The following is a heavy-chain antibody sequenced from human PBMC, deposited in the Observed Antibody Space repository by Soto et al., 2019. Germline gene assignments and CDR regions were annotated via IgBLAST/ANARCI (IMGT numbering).Heavy chain of an antibody. D-gene: IGHD7-27*01. CDR3: ATDLNWEHY. CDR2: IKPDGSER. V-gene: IGHV3-7*04. CDR1: GFTFGTYW. Sequence: EVQLVESGGGLVQPRGSLRLSCEASGFTFGTYWMTWVRQPPGKGLECVADIKPDGSERYYVDSVKGRFTISRDNAKNSLYLHMNSLRAEATAVYYCATDLNWEHYWGQGTLVTVSS. J-gene: IGHJ4*02.